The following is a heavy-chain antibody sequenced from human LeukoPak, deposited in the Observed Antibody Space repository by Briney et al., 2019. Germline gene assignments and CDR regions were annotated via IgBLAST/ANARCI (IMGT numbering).Heavy chain of an antibody. CDR1: GFTFSSNA. CDR2: ISYDGSNK. J-gene: IGHJ4*02. CDR3: AREGQWLPTGY. Sequence: GGSLRLSCAASGFTFSSNAMHWVRQAPGKGLEWVAVISYDGSNKYYADSVKGRFTISRDNSKNTLYLQMNSLRAEDTAVYYCAREGQWLPTGYWGQGTLVTVSS. V-gene: IGHV3-30-3*01. D-gene: IGHD6-19*01.